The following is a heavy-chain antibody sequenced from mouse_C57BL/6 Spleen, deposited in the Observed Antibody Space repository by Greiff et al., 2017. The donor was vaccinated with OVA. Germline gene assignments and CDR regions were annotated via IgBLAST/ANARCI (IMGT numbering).Heavy chain of an antibody. CDR3: AREGYDYDKGTSFDY. D-gene: IGHD2-4*01. Sequence: EESGPGLVKPSQSLSLTCSVTGYSITSGYYWNWIRQFPGNKLEWMGYISYDGSNNYNPSLKNRISITRDTSKNQFFLKLNSVTTEDTATYYCAREGYDYDKGTSFDYWGQGTTLTVSS. V-gene: IGHV3-6*01. J-gene: IGHJ2*01. CDR1: GYSITSGYY. CDR2: ISYDGSN.